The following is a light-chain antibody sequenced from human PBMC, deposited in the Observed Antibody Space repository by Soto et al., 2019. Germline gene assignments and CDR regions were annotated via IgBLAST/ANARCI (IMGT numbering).Light chain of an antibody. CDR2: AAS. CDR1: QDIEKW. V-gene: IGKV1-12*01. J-gene: IGKJ3*01. Sequence: DIQLTQSPSSVSASVGDSLNITCRASQDIEKWLAWYQQKPGRAPKVLIYAASHLESGVPSRFSCSGSGTEFSLTISSLQTEDFLTYFCHQAGTFPFTFGPGTKVEI. CDR3: HQAGTFPFT.